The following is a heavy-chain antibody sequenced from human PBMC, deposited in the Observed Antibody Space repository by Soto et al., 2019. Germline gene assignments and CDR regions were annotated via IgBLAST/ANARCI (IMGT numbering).Heavy chain of an antibody. CDR2: ISSNGGST. J-gene: IGHJ4*02. Sequence: GGSLRLSCSASGFTFSSYAMHWVRQAPGKGLEYVSAISSNGGSTYYADSVKGRFTISRDNSKNTLYLQMSSLRAEDTAVYYCVKDQVNLLVEIQLWSFDYWGQGTLVTVSS. D-gene: IGHD5-18*01. CDR3: VKDQVNLLVEIQLWSFDY. CDR1: GFTFSSYA. V-gene: IGHV3-64D*08.